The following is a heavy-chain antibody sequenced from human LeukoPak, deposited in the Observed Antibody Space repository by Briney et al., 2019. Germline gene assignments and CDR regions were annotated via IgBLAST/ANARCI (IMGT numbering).Heavy chain of an antibody. CDR2: ISGDGRTT. J-gene: IGHJ4*02. CDR3: VTYNWEYETDY. D-gene: IGHD1-20*01. Sequence: PGGSLRLSCVGSGVTLSNYWMYWVRQGPGKGLVWVSRISGDGRTTDYADPGKGRFTTSRDNAKNTLYLQMNSLRAEDTAVYYCVTYNWEYETDYWGQGTLVTVSS. V-gene: IGHV3-74*01. CDR1: GVTLSNYW.